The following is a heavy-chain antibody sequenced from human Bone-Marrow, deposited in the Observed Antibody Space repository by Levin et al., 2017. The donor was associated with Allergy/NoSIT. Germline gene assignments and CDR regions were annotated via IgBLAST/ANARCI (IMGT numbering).Heavy chain of an antibody. CDR1: GGSISSYY. Sequence: SQTLSLTCTVSGGSISSYYWSWIRQPPGKGLEWIGYIYYSGSTNYNPSLKSRVTISVDTSKNQFSLKLSSVTAADTAVYYCARGTNEGVVVAASRGYSYGYEEPPDAFDIWGQGTMVTVSS. CDR2: IYYSGST. CDR3: ARGTNEGVVVAASRGYSYGYEEPPDAFDI. D-gene: IGHD5-18*01. V-gene: IGHV4-59*01. J-gene: IGHJ3*02.